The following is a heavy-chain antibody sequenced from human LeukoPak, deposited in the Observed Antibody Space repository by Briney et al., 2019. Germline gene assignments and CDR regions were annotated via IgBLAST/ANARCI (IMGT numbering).Heavy chain of an antibody. CDR2: INPNSGGT. D-gene: IGHD3-22*01. V-gene: IGHV1-2*02. CDR3: ARGNDSSGYRLDY. J-gene: IGHJ4*02. CDR1: GYTFTGYY. Sequence: ASVNVSCKASGYTFTGYYMHWVRQAPGQGLEWMGWINPNSGGTNYAQKFQGRVTMTRDTSISTAYMELSRLRSDDTAVYYCARGNDSSGYRLDYWGQGTLVTVSS.